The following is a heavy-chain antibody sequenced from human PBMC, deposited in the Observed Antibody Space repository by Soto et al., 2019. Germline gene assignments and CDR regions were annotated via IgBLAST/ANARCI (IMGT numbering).Heavy chain of an antibody. CDR1: GFTFSSYG. CDR2: ISYDGSNK. J-gene: IGHJ6*02. V-gene: IGHV3-30*18. CDR3: AKDLLGDGYSHLLSYGIAF. D-gene: IGHD4-4*01. Sequence: PGVSLRLSCAASGFTFSSYGMHWVRQAPGKGLEWVAVISYDGSNKYYADSVKGRFTISRDNSKNTLYLQMNSLRAEDTAVYYCAKDLLGDGYSHLLSYGIAFRGQGTTVTVSS.